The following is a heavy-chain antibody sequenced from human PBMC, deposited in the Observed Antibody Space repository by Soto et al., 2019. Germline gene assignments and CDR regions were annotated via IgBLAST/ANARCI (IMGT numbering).Heavy chain of an antibody. CDR3: ESDPSGYVDLFAGYYRLFLEH. CDR2: ISCDGSNY. V-gene: IGHV3-33*05. D-gene: IGHD3-9*01. J-gene: IGHJ4*02. Sequence: QVQLVESGGGVVQPGRSLRLSCAASGFIFSTCGMHWVRQAPGKGLEWVAMISCDGSNYYYADSVKGRFTVSRDNERNTLYLQMNSQRAEDTAVYYCESDPSGYVDLFAGYYRLFLEHLGQGTLVSVFS. CDR1: GFIFSTCG.